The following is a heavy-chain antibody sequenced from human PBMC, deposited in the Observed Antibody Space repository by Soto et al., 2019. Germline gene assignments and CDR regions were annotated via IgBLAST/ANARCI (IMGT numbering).Heavy chain of an antibody. J-gene: IGHJ6*03. CDR3: AKDGSVSSPTYYYYYYMDV. CDR2: ISYDGSNK. CDR1: GFTFSSYG. D-gene: IGHD4-4*01. V-gene: IGHV3-30*18. Sequence: GGSLRLSCAASGFTFSSYGMHWVRQAPGKGLEWVAVISYDGSNKYYADSVKGRFTISRDNSKNTLYLQMNSLRAEDTAVYYCAKDGSVSSPTYYYYYYMDVWGKGTTVTVSS.